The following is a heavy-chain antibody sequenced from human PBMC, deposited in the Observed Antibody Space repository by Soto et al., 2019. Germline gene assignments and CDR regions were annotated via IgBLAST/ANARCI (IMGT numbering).Heavy chain of an antibody. CDR2: ISYDGSNK. J-gene: IGHJ6*02. V-gene: IGHV3-30-3*01. CDR1: GFTFSSYA. CDR3: AREVYCSSTSCLLARPYYGMDV. Sequence: GGSLRLSCAASGFTFSSYAMHWVRQAPGKGLEWVAVISYDGSNKYYADSVKGRFTISRDNSKNTLYLQMNSLRAEDTAVYYCAREVYCSSTSCLLARPYYGMDVWGQGTTVTVSS. D-gene: IGHD2-2*01.